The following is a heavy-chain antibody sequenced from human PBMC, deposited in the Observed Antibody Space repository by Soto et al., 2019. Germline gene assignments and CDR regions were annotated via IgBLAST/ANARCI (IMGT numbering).Heavy chain of an antibody. V-gene: IGHV3-64*01. D-gene: IGHD3-16*01. CDR2: INSIGGTT. CDR3: ARWVSITGIDS. Sequence: PGGSLRLSCAASGFTFSNYAMHWVRQAPGKGLEYVAAINSIGGTTYYANSVKGRFTISRDNSRNTLYLQVGSLRADDMAVYYCARWVSITGIDSWGQGTLVTVYS. CDR1: GFTFSNYA. J-gene: IGHJ5*01.